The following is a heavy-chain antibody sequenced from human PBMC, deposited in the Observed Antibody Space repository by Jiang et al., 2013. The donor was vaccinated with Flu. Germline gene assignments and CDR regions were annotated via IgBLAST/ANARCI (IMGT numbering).Heavy chain of an antibody. V-gene: IGHV4-59*08. D-gene: IGHD6-19*01. CDR2: IYYSGST. CDR1: GGSISSYY. J-gene: IGHJ4*02. CDR3: ARTPHSSGWYEG. Sequence: SGPGLVKPSETLSLTCTVSGGSISSYYWSWIRQPPGKGLEWIGYIYYSGSTNYNPSLKSRVTISVDTSKNQFSLKLSSVTAADTAVYYCARTPHSSGWYEGWGQGTLVTVSS.